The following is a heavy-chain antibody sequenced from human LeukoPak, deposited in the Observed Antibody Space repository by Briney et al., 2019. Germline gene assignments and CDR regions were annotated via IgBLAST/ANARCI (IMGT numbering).Heavy chain of an antibody. CDR1: GFTFSSYW. V-gene: IGHV3-7*03. Sequence: PGGSLRLSCAASGFTFSSYWMSWVRQAPGKGLEWVASIKEDGSEKYYVDPVKGRFTISRDNAKNSLHLEMNSLRAEDTAVYYCAISKYGYWDYWGQGTLVTVSS. J-gene: IGHJ4*02. CDR3: AISKYGYWDY. CDR2: IKEDGSEK. D-gene: IGHD5-18*01.